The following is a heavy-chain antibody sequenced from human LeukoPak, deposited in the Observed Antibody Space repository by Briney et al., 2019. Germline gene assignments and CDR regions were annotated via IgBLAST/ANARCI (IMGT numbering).Heavy chain of an antibody. J-gene: IGHJ4*02. CDR1: GFTFSSYS. CDR2: ISSSSSTI. Sequence: PGGSLRLSCAASGFTFSSYSMNWVRQAPGKGLEWVSYISSSSSTIYYADSVKGRFTISRDNAKNSLYLQMNSLRAEDTAVYYCAKEVVPYPSPLDYWGQGTLVTVSS. V-gene: IGHV3-48*04. D-gene: IGHD2-2*01. CDR3: AKEVVPYPSPLDY.